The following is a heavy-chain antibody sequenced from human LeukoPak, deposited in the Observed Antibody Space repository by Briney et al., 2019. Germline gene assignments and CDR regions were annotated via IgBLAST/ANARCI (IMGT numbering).Heavy chain of an antibody. Sequence: PSETLSLTCTVSGGSTSNYYWSWIRQPPGKGLEWIAYIFQSGDARYNPSLKSRVTIALDTSKNQFSLTLSSVTAADTAVYYCARGVYIAAAQYGYWGQGTLVTVSS. V-gene: IGHV4-59*01. CDR1: GGSTSNYY. CDR2: IFQSGDA. D-gene: IGHD6-13*01. J-gene: IGHJ4*02. CDR3: ARGVYIAAAQYGY.